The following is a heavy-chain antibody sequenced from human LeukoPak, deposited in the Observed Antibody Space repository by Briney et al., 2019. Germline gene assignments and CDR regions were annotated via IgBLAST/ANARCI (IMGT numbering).Heavy chain of an antibody. J-gene: IGHJ4*02. CDR2: ITSKSGVV. Sequence: GRSLRLSCAASGFMFDQYAMHWFRRAPGKGLEWASGITSKSGVVGYADSVKGRFTISRDNAKESLFLEMNSLRPEDTALYYCSKDVFSTTWYYFDSWGQGTLATVSS. CDR1: GFMFDQYA. V-gene: IGHV3-9*01. D-gene: IGHD2/OR15-2a*01. CDR3: SKDVFSTTWYYFDS.